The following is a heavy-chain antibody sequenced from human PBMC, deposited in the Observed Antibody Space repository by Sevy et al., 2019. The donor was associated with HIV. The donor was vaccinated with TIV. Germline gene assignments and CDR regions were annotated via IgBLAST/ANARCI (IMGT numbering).Heavy chain of an antibody. CDR3: ARELYYYDSSGSPVDY. J-gene: IGHJ4*02. Sequence: GGSLRLSCAASGFTFSSYGMHWVHQAPGKGLEWVAVIWYDGSNKYYADSVKGRFTISRDNSKNTLYLQMNSLRAEDTAVYYCARELYYYDSSGSPVDYWGQGTLVTVSS. CDR2: IWYDGSNK. V-gene: IGHV3-33*01. CDR1: GFTFSSYG. D-gene: IGHD3-22*01.